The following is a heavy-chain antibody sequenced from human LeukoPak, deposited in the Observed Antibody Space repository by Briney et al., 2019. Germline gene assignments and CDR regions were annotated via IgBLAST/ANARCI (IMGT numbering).Heavy chain of an antibody. Sequence: GGSLRLSCAASGFTFSSYAMSWVRQAPGKGLEWVSAISGSGGSTYYADSVKGRFTISRDNSKNTLYLQMNSLRAEDTAVYYCAKDPGLWFGELLYRPYFDYWGQGTLVTVSS. V-gene: IGHV3-23*01. J-gene: IGHJ4*02. CDR2: ISGSGGST. CDR3: AKDPGLWFGELLYRPYFDY. D-gene: IGHD3-10*01. CDR1: GFTFSSYA.